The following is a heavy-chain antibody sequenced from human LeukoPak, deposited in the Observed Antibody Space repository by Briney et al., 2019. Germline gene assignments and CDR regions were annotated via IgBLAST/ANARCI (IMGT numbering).Heavy chain of an antibody. V-gene: IGHV3-23*01. J-gene: IGHJ4*02. CDR1: GFTFSSYA. CDR2: ISGSGGST. CDR3: AKDHDYGSGNLNY. Sequence: PGGSLRLSCAASGFTFSSYAMSWVRQAPGKGLEWVSAISGSGGSTYYADSVKGRFTISRDNSKNMLYLQMNSLRAEDTAVYYCAKDHDYGSGNLNYWGQGTLVTVSS. D-gene: IGHD3-10*01.